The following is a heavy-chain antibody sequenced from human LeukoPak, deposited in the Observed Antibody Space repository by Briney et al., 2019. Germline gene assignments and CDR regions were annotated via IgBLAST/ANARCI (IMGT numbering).Heavy chain of an antibody. CDR1: GYTFTGYY. D-gene: IGHD3-9*01. CDR3: VKQKAAYDILTGYGTTPYYYFDY. V-gene: IGHV1-2*02. CDR2: INPNSGGT. J-gene: IGHJ4*02. Sequence: ASVKVSCKASGYTFTGYYMHWVRQAPGQGLEWLGWINPNSGGTNYAQKFQGRVTMTRDTSISTAYMELSRLRSDDTAVYFCVKQKAAYDILTGYGTTPYYYFDYWGQGTLVTVSS.